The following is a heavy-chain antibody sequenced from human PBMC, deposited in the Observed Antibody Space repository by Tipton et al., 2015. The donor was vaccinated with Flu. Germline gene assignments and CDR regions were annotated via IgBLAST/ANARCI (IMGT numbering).Heavy chain of an antibody. CDR2: IYRGGTT. V-gene: IGHV3-53*01. CDR1: GFTVSSKY. CDR3: VGSSSSFDP. J-gene: IGHJ5*02. D-gene: IGHD3-10*01. Sequence: SLRLSCAASGFTVSSKYMGWVRQAPGKGLQWVSVIYRGGTTYVADSVKGRFTISRDSSKNTLFLQMNSLTAEDTAVYYCVGSSSSFDPWGQGTLVTVSS.